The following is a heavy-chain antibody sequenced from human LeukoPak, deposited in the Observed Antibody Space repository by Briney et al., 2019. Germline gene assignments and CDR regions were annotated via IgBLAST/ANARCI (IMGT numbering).Heavy chain of an antibody. Sequence: PGGSLRLSCAASGFTFSSYAVSWVRQAPGMGLEWVSAISGSGGSTYYADSVKGRFTISRDNSKNTLYLQMNSLIAEDTAVYYCAKNVGATRRDAFDIWGQGTMVTVSS. J-gene: IGHJ3*02. CDR3: AKNVGATRRDAFDI. V-gene: IGHV3-23*01. CDR1: GFTFSSYA. D-gene: IGHD1-26*01. CDR2: ISGSGGST.